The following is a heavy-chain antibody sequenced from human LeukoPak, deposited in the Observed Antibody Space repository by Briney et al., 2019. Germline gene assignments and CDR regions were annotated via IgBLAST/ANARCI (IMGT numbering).Heavy chain of an antibody. Sequence: GGSLRLSCAASGFTFSSYGMHWVRQAPGKGLERVAVIWYDGSNKYYADSVKGRFTTSRDNSKNTLYLQMNSLRAEDTAVYYCARDIAVAGPGFYYYYYGMDVWGQGTTVTVSS. CDR1: GFTFSSYG. CDR3: ARDIAVAGPGFYYYYYGMDV. J-gene: IGHJ6*02. CDR2: IWYDGSNK. V-gene: IGHV3-33*01. D-gene: IGHD6-19*01.